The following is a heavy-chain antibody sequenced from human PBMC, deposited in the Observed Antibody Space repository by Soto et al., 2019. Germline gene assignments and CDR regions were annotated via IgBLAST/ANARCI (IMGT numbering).Heavy chain of an antibody. CDR3: AKDLLSLNQAGPRVFDY. D-gene: IGHD3-10*01. V-gene: IGHV3-23*01. Sequence: PGGSLRLSCAASGFTFSSYAMSWVRQAPGKGLEWVSAISGSGGSTYYADSVKGRFTISRDNSKNTLYLQMNSLRAEDTAVYYCAKDLLSLNQAGPRVFDYWGQGTLVTVSS. J-gene: IGHJ4*02. CDR2: ISGSGGST. CDR1: GFTFSSYA.